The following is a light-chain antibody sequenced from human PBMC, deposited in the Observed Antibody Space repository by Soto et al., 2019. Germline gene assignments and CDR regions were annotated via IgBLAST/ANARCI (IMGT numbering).Light chain of an antibody. CDR3: HQYNKWRT. CDR2: AAS. Sequence: IVMTQSPDTLSVSPGERATLSCRASQSVRNNLAWYQQKPGLAPRLLIYAASTRATGIPARFSGNGSETEFTLTIDSLQSEDYGLYYCHQYNKWRTFGQGTKVDIK. CDR1: QSVRNN. V-gene: IGKV3-15*01. J-gene: IGKJ1*01.